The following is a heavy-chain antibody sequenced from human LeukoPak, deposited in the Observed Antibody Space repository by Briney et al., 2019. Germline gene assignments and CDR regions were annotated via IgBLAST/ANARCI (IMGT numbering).Heavy chain of an antibody. CDR1: GFTFSSYA. CDR2: ISGSGGST. V-gene: IGHV3-23*01. J-gene: IGHJ6*02. D-gene: IGHD2-21*02. Sequence: GGSLRLSRAASGFTFSSYAMSWVRQAPGKGLEWVSAISGSGGSTYYADSVKGRFTISRDNSKNTLYLQMNSLRAEDTAVYYCAKSQVTGRSPSMDVWGQGTTVTVSS. CDR3: AKSQVTGRSPSMDV.